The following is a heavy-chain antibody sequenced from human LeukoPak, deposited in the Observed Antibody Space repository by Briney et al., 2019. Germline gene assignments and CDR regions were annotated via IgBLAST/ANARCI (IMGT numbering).Heavy chain of an antibody. Sequence: PSGTLCLTCTASGGTFSSYGWRWVRQAPGKGLEWIGYIYYSGSTNYNPSLKSRVTISVDTSKNQFSLKLSSVTAADTAVYYCTRGSIAYYYMDVWGKGTTVTISS. CDR3: TRGSIAYYYMDV. CDR1: GGTFSSYG. CDR2: IYYSGST. D-gene: IGHD3-22*01. J-gene: IGHJ6*03. V-gene: IGHV4-59*01.